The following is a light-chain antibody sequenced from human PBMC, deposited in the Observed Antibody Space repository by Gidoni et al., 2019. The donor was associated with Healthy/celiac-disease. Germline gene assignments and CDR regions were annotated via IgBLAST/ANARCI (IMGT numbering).Light chain of an antibody. CDR2: DAS. CDR1: QDISNY. J-gene: IGKJ1*01. CDR3: QQYDNLRT. Sequence: DIQMTQSPSSLSASVGDRVTITCQASQDISNYLNWYRQKPGKAPKLLIYDASNLETGVPSRFSGSGSGTDFTFTISSLQPEDIATYYRQQYDNLRTFGQGTKVEIK. V-gene: IGKV1-33*01.